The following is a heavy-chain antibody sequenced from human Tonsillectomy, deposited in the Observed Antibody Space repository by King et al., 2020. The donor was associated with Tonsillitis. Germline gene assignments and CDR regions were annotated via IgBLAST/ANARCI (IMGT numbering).Heavy chain of an antibody. CDR3: ARVGDSSGYYYVDHYGMDV. D-gene: IGHD3-22*01. V-gene: IGHV1-69*01. J-gene: IGHJ6*02. Sequence: QLVQSGAEVKKPGSSVKVSCKASGGTFSSYAISWVRQAPGQGLEWMGGIIPIFGTANYAQKFQGRVTITADESTSTAYMELSSLRSEDTAVYYCARVGDSSGYYYVDHYGMDVWGQGTTVTVSS. CDR1: GGTFSSYA. CDR2: IIPIFGTA.